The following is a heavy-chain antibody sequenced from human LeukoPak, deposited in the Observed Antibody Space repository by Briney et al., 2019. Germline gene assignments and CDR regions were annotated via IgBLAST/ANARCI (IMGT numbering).Heavy chain of an antibody. CDR2: ITGRSDRT. V-gene: IGHV3-23*01. CDR3: AKGGWLDD. Sequence: GGSLRLSCAASGFNFNKYDMNWARQAPGKGLEWVSTITGRSDRTYYTDSVKGRFVTSRGNSKDTLYLQMNSLRAEDTALYYCAKGGWLDDLGQGALVTVSS. J-gene: IGHJ4*02. D-gene: IGHD6-19*01. CDR1: GFNFNKYD.